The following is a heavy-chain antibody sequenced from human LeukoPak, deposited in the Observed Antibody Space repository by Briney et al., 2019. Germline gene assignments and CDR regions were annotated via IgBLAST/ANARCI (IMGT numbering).Heavy chain of an antibody. CDR2: INPSDGST. CDR3: ARSLWFGELPTDY. D-gene: IGHD3-10*01. J-gene: IGHJ4*02. CDR1: GYTFTTYH. V-gene: IGHV1-46*01. Sequence: ASVKVSCKASGYTFTTYHMHWVRQAPGQGLEWMGIINPSDGSTTYAQKFQGRVTITRDTSTSTVYMELSSLRSEDTAVYYCARSLWFGELPTDYWGQGTLVTVSS.